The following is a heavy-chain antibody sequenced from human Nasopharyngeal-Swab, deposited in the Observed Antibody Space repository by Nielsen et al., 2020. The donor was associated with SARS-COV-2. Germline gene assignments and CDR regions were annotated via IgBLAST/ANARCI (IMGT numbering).Heavy chain of an antibody. D-gene: IGHD5-18*01. CDR3: ARPLSRYSSWTTEANWFDP. Sequence: GGSLRLSCAASGFTFSSFGMHWVRQAPGKGRERVAFIAHDASNEYYGDSVKGRFSISRDSSKNNLYLQMDSLRGEDTAVYYCARPLSRYSSWTTEANWFDPWGQGTLVTVSS. CDR1: GFTFSSFG. V-gene: IGHV3-30*03. J-gene: IGHJ5*02. CDR2: IAHDASNE.